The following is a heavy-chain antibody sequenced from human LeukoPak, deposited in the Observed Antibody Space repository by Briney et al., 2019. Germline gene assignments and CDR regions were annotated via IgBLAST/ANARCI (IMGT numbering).Heavy chain of an antibody. J-gene: IGHJ4*02. CDR2: ISYDGSNK. CDR3: ARDWGGYGDYSDY. V-gene: IGHV3-30*04. Sequence: GGSLRLSCAASGLTFSSYAMHWVRQAPGKGLEWVAVISYDGSNKYYADSVKGRFTISRDNSKNTLYLQMNSLRAEDTAVYYCARDWGGYGDYSDYWGQGTLVTVSS. D-gene: IGHD4-17*01. CDR1: GLTFSSYA.